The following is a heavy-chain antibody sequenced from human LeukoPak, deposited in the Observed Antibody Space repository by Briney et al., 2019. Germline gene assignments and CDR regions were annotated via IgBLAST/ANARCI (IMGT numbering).Heavy chain of an antibody. D-gene: IGHD4-17*01. J-gene: IGHJ3*02. CDR2: IRGDGSA. CDR3: ARDPNGDYIGAFDM. V-gene: IGHV3-23*01. CDR1: GFNFSAYA. Sequence: QAGGSLRLSCTASGFNFSAYAMMWVRQAPGKGPEWVSAIRGDGSAIYADSVKGRFTISRDNSKYTLFLQMNSLRAEDTAVYYCARDPNGDYIGAFDMWGPGTMLTVSS.